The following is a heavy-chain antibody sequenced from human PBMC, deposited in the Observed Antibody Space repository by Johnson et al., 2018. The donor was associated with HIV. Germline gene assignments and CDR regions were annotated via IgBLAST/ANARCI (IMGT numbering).Heavy chain of an antibody. Sequence: VQLVESGGGLVKPGGSLRLSCAASGFTFSHAWMTWVRQAPGKGLEWIGRIKSKTDGGTTEYADPVKGSFPISRDDSKNTLYLQMNSLTTEDTAVYYCTTYATMITMYVEIKGGAFDIWGQGTMVTVSS. CDR2: IKSKTDGGTT. J-gene: IGHJ3*02. CDR3: TTYATMITMYVEIKGGAFDI. D-gene: IGHD3-16*01. V-gene: IGHV3-15*01. CDR1: GFTFSHAW.